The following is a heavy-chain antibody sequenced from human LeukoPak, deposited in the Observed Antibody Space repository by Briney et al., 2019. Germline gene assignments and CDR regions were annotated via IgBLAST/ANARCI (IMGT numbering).Heavy chain of an antibody. J-gene: IGHJ5*02. Sequence: SETLSLTCTVSGCSISSYYWSWIRQPAGKGLEWIGRMYSSGSTNYNPSLKSRVTMSVDTSNNKFSLKQSYMTAADTAVYYSSGEEIYGGSYRSDPWGEGKLVPVSS. CDR2: MYSSGST. D-gene: IGHD2-15*01. V-gene: IGHV4-4*07. CDR1: GCSISSYY. CDR3: SGEEIYGGSYRSDP.